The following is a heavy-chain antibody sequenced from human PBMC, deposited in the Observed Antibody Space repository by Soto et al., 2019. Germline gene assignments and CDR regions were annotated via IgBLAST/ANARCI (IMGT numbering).Heavy chain of an antibody. Sequence: QVQLVESGGGVVQPGRSLRLSCAASGFSFPRFGMHWVRQAPGKGLEWVALITYEGSQIYYTDAVKGRFTISRDNGDNTLSLQMDNLRTEETATYFCAKGRGEMNWANYYGLDVWGQGTPVTVSS. CDR1: GFSFPRFG. V-gene: IGHV3-30*18. CDR2: ITYEGSQI. CDR3: AKGRGEMNWANYYGLDV. D-gene: IGHD7-27*01. J-gene: IGHJ6*02.